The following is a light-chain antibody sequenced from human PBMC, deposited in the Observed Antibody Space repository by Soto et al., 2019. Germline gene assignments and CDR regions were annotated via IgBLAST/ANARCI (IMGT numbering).Light chain of an antibody. CDR1: QDIALY. V-gene: IGKV1-9*01. CDR3: QQYNHWPPFS. CDR2: AAS. J-gene: IGKJ3*01. Sequence: IQLTQSPSSLSASLGDSLPLPWRASQDIALYLAWYQQKTGEAPNMLLYAASTLYGGVPSRFSSSGSCTDLALTISILQPEDFAVYYCQQYNHWPPFSFGPGTKVDIK.